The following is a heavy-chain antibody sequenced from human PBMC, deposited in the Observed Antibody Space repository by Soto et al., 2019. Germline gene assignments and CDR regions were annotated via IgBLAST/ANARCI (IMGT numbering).Heavy chain of an antibody. V-gene: IGHV1-69*02. CDR3: ARAPYSSRWYDRHY. D-gene: IGHD6-13*01. J-gene: IGHJ4*01. Sequence: QVQLVQSGAEVKKPGSSVKVSCKASGGTFSSNTISWVRQAPGQGLEWMGRIIPMLGITNDAQKFQGRVTFAADKCTSTAYMELSSLKSEGTAVYYCARAPYSSRWYDRHYWGDGTLVTVSS. CDR1: GGTFSSNT. CDR2: IIPMLGIT.